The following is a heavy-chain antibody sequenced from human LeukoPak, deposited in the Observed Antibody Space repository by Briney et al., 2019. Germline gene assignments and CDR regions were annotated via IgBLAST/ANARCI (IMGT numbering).Heavy chain of an antibody. V-gene: IGHV3-48*01. J-gene: IGHJ1*01. CDR2: ISSSSSTI. CDR3: ASLYSSSWYDPYFQH. Sequence: SGGFLRLSCAASGFTFTTYGMNWVRQAPGKGLEWVSYISSSSSTIYYADSVKGRFTISRDSAKNSLYLQMNSLRAEDTAVYYCASLYSSSWYDPYFQHWGQGTLVTVSS. D-gene: IGHD6-13*01. CDR1: GFTFTTYG.